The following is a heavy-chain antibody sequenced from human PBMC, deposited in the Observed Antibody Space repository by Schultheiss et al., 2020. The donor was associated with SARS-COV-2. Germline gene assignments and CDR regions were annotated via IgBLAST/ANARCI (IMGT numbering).Heavy chain of an antibody. J-gene: IGHJ6*02. CDR3: ARAVAAAGHYYYGMDV. D-gene: IGHD6-13*01. V-gene: IGHV4-59*12. CDR1: GGSISSYY. Sequence: SETLSLTCTVSGGSISSYYWSWIRQPPGKGLEWIGYIYYSGSTYYNPSLKSLVTISVDTSKNQFSLKLSSVTAADTAVYYCARAVAAAGHYYYGMDVWGQGTTVTVSS. CDR2: IYYSGST.